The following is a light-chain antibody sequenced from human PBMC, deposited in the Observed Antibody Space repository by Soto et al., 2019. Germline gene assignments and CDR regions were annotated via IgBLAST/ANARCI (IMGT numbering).Light chain of an antibody. Sequence: DIQMTQSPTSLAASVGDRVTISCQASQDLTNFLNWYQQKPGEAPKLLIYDTTTLEEGVPSRFSGGGSGTDFTFTINGLQPEDAAIYSCQQYVNLPYTFGQWTKLEIK. V-gene: IGKV1-33*01. CDR1: QDLTNF. CDR2: DTT. CDR3: QQYVNLPYT. J-gene: IGKJ2*01.